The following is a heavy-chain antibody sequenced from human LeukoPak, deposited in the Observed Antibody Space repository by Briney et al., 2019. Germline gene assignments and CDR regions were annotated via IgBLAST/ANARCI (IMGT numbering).Heavy chain of an antibody. CDR2: IYYSGST. V-gene: IGHV4-59*01. J-gene: IGHJ4*02. CDR1: GGSISSYY. CDR3: ARDLDSALDY. D-gene: IGHD1-26*01. Sequence: SETLSLTCTVSGGSISSYYWSWIRQPPGKGLEWIGYIYYSGSTNYNPSLKSRVTISVGTSKNQFSLKLSSVTAADTAVYYCARDLDSALDYWGQGTLVTVSS.